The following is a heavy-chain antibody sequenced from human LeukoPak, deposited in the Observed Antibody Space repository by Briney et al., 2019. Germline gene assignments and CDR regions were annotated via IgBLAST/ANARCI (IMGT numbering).Heavy chain of an antibody. D-gene: IGHD4-17*01. V-gene: IGHV4-39*01. CDR3: ASLHHAGATTSRVYPDY. Sequence: KPSETLSLTCTVSGGSISSSSYYWGWIRQPPGKGLEWIGSIYYSGSTYYNPSLKSRVTISVDTSKNQFSLKLSSVTAADTAVYYCASLHHAGATTSRVYPDYWGQGTLVTVSS. CDR1: GGSISSSSYY. J-gene: IGHJ4*02. CDR2: IYYSGST.